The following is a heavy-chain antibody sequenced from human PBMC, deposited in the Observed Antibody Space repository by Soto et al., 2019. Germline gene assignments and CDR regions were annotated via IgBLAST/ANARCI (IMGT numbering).Heavy chain of an antibody. J-gene: IGHJ4*02. CDR1: GYTFTSYG. CDR3: ARDQVKMVYSNLPPYAC. CDR2: ISAYNGNT. Sequence: ASVKVSCKASGYTFTSYGISWVRQAPGQGLEWMGWISAYNGNTNYAQKLQGRVTMTTDTPTSTAYMELRSLRSDDTAVYYCARDQVKMVYSNLPPYACWGQGTLVTVSS. D-gene: IGHD4-4*01. V-gene: IGHV1-18*01.